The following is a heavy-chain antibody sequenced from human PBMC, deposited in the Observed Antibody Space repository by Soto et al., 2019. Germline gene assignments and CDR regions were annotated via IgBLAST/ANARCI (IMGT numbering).Heavy chain of an antibody. V-gene: IGHV1-69*01. CDR3: ARGWGHDSSEYYYEY. D-gene: IGHD3-22*01. CDR1: GCTFSSYA. Sequence: QVQLVQSGAEVKKPGSSVKVSCRASGCTFSSYAISWVRQAPGQGLEWMGGIIPMFRTPNYAQRFQGRVTITADESTSTAYMERRSLRSGETAVDYCARGWGHDSSEYYYEYWGQGTLITVAS. J-gene: IGHJ4*02. CDR2: IIPMFRTP.